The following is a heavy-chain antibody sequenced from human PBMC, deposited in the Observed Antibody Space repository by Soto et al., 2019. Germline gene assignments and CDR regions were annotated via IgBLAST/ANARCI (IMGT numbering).Heavy chain of an antibody. Sequence: EVQLLESGGGLVQPGGSLRLSCAASGFTFSTYAMSWVRQAPGKGLEWVSSISGSGGNTYYADSVKGRFTISRDNSKNTLYLQMDSLRAEDTAVYYCAKSRGSSGLSDYFAYWGQGTLVTVSS. D-gene: IGHD6-19*01. CDR3: AKSRGSSGLSDYFAY. J-gene: IGHJ4*02. V-gene: IGHV3-23*01. CDR2: ISGSGGNT. CDR1: GFTFSTYA.